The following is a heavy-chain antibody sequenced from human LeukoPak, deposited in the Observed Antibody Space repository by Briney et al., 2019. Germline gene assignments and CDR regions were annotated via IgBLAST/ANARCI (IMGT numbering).Heavy chain of an antibody. CDR3: ARGGHYGDYDCLDY. CDR1: GGAFSSYA. Sequence: GASVKVSCKASGGAFSSYAISWVRQAPGQGLEWMGRIIPILGIANYAQKFRGRVTITADMSTSTAYMELRSLRSEDTAVYFCARGGHYGDYDCLDYWGQGTLVTVSS. V-gene: IGHV1-69*04. J-gene: IGHJ4*02. CDR2: IIPILGIA. D-gene: IGHD4-17*01.